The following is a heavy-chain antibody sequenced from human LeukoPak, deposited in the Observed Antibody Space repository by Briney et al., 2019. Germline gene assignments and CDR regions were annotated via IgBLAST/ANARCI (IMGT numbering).Heavy chain of an antibody. Sequence: ASVKVSCKASGYTFTGYYVHWVRQAPGQGLEWMGWINPKSGRTNYAQKFQGRVTMTRDTSISTAYMELSRLRSDDTAVYYCARDFTWIQLWQHYYYMDVWGKGTTVTVSS. V-gene: IGHV1-2*02. CDR1: GYTFTGYY. CDR2: INPKSGRT. J-gene: IGHJ6*03. D-gene: IGHD5-18*01. CDR3: ARDFTWIQLWQHYYYMDV.